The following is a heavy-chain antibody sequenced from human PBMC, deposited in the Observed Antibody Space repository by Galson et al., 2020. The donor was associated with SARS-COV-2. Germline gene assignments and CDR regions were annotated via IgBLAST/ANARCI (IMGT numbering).Heavy chain of an antibody. CDR2: IDYRGVT. Sequence: SETLSLTCAVSGGSISNDYWIWIRQPPGKELEWISHIDYRGVTDYNPSLKPRVTISIDTSRNQFSLKLTSVTAADTAIYYCARMKWDRLRHLYSWGQGTLAAVSS. CDR1: GGSISNDY. J-gene: IGHJ4*02. V-gene: IGHV4-59*01. D-gene: IGHD1-26*01. CDR3: ARMKWDRLRHLYS.